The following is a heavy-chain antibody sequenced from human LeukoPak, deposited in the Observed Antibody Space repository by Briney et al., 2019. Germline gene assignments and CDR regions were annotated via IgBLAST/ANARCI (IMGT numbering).Heavy chain of an antibody. CDR1: GGSISSYY. Sequence: SETLSLTCTVSGGSISSYYWSWIRQPPGKGLEWIGYIYYSGSTNYNPSLKSRVTISVDTSKNQFSLKLSSVTAADTAVYYCARKGPEVPAATTLAEFDPWGQGTLVTVSS. D-gene: IGHD2-2*01. V-gene: IGHV4-59*12. CDR3: ARKGPEVPAATTLAEFDP. J-gene: IGHJ5*02. CDR2: IYYSGST.